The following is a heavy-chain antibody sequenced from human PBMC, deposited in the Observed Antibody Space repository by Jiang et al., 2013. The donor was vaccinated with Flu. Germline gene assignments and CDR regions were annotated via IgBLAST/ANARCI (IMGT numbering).Heavy chain of an antibody. CDR1: GGSISSGGYY. CDR2: IYYTGSA. V-gene: IGHV4-31*03. J-gene: IGHJ4*02. D-gene: IGHD3-10*01. Sequence: GPGLVKPSQTLSLTCTVSGGSISSGGYYWSWIRQHPGKGLEWIGYIYYTGSAYYNPSLKSRVTISVDTSESQFSLKLSSVTAADTAAFYCARMTYYYGFGGGGWAYFDYVGPG. CDR3: ARMTYYYGFGGGGWAYFDY.